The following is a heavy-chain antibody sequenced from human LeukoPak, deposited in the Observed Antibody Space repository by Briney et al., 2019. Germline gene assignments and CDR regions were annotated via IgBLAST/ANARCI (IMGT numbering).Heavy chain of an antibody. D-gene: IGHD6-19*01. V-gene: IGHV7-4-1*02. CDR1: GYTFTSYA. CDR2: INTNTGNP. CDR3: ARDPAAPNKRDSSGGDV. Sequence: ASVKVSCKASGYTFTSYAMNWVRQAPGQGLEWMGWINTNTGNPTYAQGFTGRFVFSLDTSVSTAYLQISSLKAEDTAVYYCARDPAAPNKRDSSGGDVWGQGTLVTVSS. J-gene: IGHJ4*02.